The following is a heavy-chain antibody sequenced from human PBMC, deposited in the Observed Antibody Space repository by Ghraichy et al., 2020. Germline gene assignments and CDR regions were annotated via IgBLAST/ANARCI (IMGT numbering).Heavy chain of an antibody. D-gene: IGHD2-2*01. V-gene: IGHV3-7*03. J-gene: IGHJ4*02. CDR2: IKQDGSEK. CDR3: ARGRYQLHAHLDY. Sequence: GESLNISCAASGFTFSSYWMSWVRQAPGKGLEWVANIKQDGSEKYYVDSVKGRFTISRDNAKNSLYLQMNSLRAEDTAVYYCARGRYQLHAHLDYWGQGTLVTVSS. CDR1: GFTFSSYW.